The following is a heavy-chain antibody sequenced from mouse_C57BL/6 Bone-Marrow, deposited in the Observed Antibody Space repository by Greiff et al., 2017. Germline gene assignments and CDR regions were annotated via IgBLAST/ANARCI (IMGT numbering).Heavy chain of an antibody. Sequence: QVHVKQSGAELVKPGASVKMSCKASGYTFTTYPIEWMKQNHGKSLEWIGNFHPYNDDTKYNEKFKGKATLTVEKSSSTVYLELSRLTSDDSAVYYCARRGLYYYAMDYWGQGTSVTVSS. CDR1: GYTFTTYP. CDR3: ARRGLYYYAMDY. CDR2: FHPYNDDT. V-gene: IGHV1-47*01. J-gene: IGHJ4*01.